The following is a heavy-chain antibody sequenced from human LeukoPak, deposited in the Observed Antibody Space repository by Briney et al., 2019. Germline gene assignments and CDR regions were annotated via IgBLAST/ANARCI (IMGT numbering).Heavy chain of an antibody. D-gene: IGHD2-2*01. CDR2: ITSSSNTI. CDR3: ARRKDWCTCSSCHFEF. J-gene: IGHJ4*02. Sequence: GGSLRLSCAASGFTLSSYNMKWVRQAPGKGLEWVSYITSSSNTIYYADSVKGRFTISRDNAKNSLYLQMNSLRAEDTAVYYRARRKDWCTCSSCHFEFWGQGTLVTVSS. V-gene: IGHV3-48*01. CDR1: GFTLSSYN.